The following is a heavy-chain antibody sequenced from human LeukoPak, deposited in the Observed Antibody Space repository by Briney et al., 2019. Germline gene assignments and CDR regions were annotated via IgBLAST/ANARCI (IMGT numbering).Heavy chain of an antibody. J-gene: IGHJ4*02. CDR2: ISSSSSYI. D-gene: IGHD3-3*01. CDR1: GFTFSSYS. CDR3: ARVKQPAYHDFWSGYLDY. V-gene: IGHV3-21*01. Sequence: PGGSLRLSCAASGFTFSSYSMNWVRQAPGKGLEWVSSISSSSSYIYYADSVKGRFTISRDNAKNSLYLQMNSLRAEDTAVYYCARVKQPAYHDFWSGYLDYWGQETLVTVSS.